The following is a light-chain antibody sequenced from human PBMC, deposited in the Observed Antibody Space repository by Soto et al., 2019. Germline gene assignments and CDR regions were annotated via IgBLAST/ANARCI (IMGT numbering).Light chain of an antibody. CDR3: QSYDSSLSGCV. CDR2: GNS. V-gene: IGLV1-40*01. Sequence: QSVLTQPPSVSGAPGQRVTISCTGSSSNIGAGYDVHGYQQLPGTAPKLLIYGNSNRPSGVPDRFSGSKSGTSASLAITGLQAEDEADYYCQSYDSSLSGCVFGTGTKLPVL. CDR1: SSNIGAGYD. J-gene: IGLJ1*01.